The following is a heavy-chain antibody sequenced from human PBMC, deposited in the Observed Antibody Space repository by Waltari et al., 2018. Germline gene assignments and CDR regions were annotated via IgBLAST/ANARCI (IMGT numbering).Heavy chain of an antibody. CDR2: INWNSGTI. CDR1: GFIFDVYG. D-gene: IGHD5-18*01. Sequence: VHLVESGGGLVRPGRSLRLSCAAHGFIFDVYGMDWVRQAPGKGLEWVAGINWNSGTIHYADSVKGRFTISRDNAENSLYLQMNSLTTEDTAVYYCTKDMDGATAMAPRLDFWGQGTLVTVSS. CDR3: TKDMDGATAMAPRLDF. J-gene: IGHJ4*02. V-gene: IGHV3-9*01.